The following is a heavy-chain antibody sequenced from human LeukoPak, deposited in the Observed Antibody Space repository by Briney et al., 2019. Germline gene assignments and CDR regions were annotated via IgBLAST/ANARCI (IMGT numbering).Heavy chain of an antibody. V-gene: IGHV3-23*01. D-gene: IGHD4-17*01. Sequence: GGSLRLSCAASGFTFSGYAMTWVRQAPGKGLEWVSAISGSGGNTYYADSMKGRFTISRDNSKNTLYLQMNSLRAEDTAVYYCAKGGSLTTVTHFDYWGQGSLVTVSS. J-gene: IGHJ4*02. CDR1: GFTFSGYA. CDR2: ISGSGGNT. CDR3: AKGGSLTTVTHFDY.